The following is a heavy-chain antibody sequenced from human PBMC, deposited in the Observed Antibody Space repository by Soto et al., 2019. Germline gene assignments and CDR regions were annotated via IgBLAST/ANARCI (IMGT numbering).Heavy chain of an antibody. J-gene: IGHJ3*02. CDR2: IVVGSGNT. D-gene: IGHD6-19*01. V-gene: IGHV1-58*01. Sequence: SVKVSCKASGFTFTSSAVQWVRQSGGQRLEWIGWIVVGSGNTNYAQKFQERVTITRDMSTSTAYMELSSLRSEDTAVYYCAAYSAVGFSEAFDIWGQGTMVTVSS. CDR3: AAYSAVGFSEAFDI. CDR1: GFTFTSSA.